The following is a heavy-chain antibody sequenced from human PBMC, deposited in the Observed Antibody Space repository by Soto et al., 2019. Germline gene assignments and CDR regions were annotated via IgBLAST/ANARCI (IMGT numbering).Heavy chain of an antibody. CDR2: LYGTFT. J-gene: IGHJ4*02. D-gene: IGHD4-17*01. Sequence: EVQLVESGGGLVQPGGSLRLSCAVSGFTVSTNYVSWVRQAPGKGLELVSVLYGTFTYYTDSVQGRFNISRHNSQNTFYLHMSSMRSDDTAVYFGARGGGSTVTFDYWGQGTLVTVSS. V-gene: IGHV3-53*04. CDR3: ARGGGSTVTFDY. CDR1: GFTVSTNY.